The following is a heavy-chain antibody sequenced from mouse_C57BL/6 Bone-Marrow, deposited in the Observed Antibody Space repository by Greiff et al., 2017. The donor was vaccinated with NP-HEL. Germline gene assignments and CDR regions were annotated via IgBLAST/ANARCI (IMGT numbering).Heavy chain of an antibody. V-gene: IGHV1-18*01. CDR1: GYTFTDYN. CDR2: INPNNGGT. CDR3: ARGYSNGAWFAY. Sequence: EVQLQQSGPELVKPGASVKIPCKASGYTFTDYNMDWVKQSHGKSLEWIGDINPNNGGTIYNQKFKGKATLTVDKSSSTAYMELRSLTSEDTAVYYCARGYSNGAWFAYWGQGTRVTVSA. D-gene: IGHD2-5*01. J-gene: IGHJ3*01.